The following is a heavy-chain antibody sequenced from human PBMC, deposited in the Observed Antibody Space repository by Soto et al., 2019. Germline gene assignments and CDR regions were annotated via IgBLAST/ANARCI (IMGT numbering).Heavy chain of an antibody. J-gene: IGHJ6*02. CDR1: GGTFGSYA. V-gene: IGHV1-69*01. D-gene: IGHD2-2*01. CDR2: IIPIPGTA. Sequence: QVQLVQSGAEVKKPGSSVKVSCKASGGTFGSYAISWVRQAPGQGFEWMGGIIPIPGTANYAQKFQGRVTIAAAESTSTAYMELSSQRSEDTAVYYCTRSQGSSTSLEIYYYYYYGMDVWGQGTTVTVSS. CDR3: TRSQGSSTSLEIYYYYYYGMDV.